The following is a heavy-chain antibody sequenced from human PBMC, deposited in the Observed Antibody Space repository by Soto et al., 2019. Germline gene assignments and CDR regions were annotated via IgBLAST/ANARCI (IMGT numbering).Heavy chain of an antibody. CDR3: ASLHGGGYYYYGMDV. CDR1: GFTFSSYS. D-gene: IGHD3-16*01. CDR2: ISSSSSYI. Sequence: GGSLRLSCAASGFTFSSYSMNWVRQAPGKGLEWVSSISSSSSYIYYADSVKGRFTISRDNAKNSLYLQMNSLRAEDTAVYYCASLHGGGYYYYGMDVWGQGTMVTVSS. V-gene: IGHV3-21*01. J-gene: IGHJ6*02.